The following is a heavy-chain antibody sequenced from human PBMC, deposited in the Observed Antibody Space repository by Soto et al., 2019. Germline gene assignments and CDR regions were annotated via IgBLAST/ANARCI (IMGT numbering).Heavy chain of an antibody. CDR2: IIPSFGTA. CDR1: GGTFSSFA. Sequence: VQLVQSGAELRKPGSSVKVSCKASGGTFSSFAISWVRQAPGQGLAWMGGIIPSFGTATYAQKFQGRVTITADQSRSTDFMELSSLRSEDTAVYYCARVGNSSGWYDYWGQGTLFTVSS. D-gene: IGHD6-19*01. CDR3: ARVGNSSGWYDY. J-gene: IGHJ4*02. V-gene: IGHV1-69*01.